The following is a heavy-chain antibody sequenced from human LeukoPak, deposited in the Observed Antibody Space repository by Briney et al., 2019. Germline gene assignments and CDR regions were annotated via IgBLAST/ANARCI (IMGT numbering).Heavy chain of an antibody. Sequence: LSGGSLRLSCAASGFTFRSYAMHWVRQAPGKGLEWVAVISYDGSNKYYADSVKGRFTISRDNSKNTLYLQMNSLRAEDTAVYYCARDPPSIVVVTEFDYWGQGTLVTVSS. CDR3: ARDPPSIVVVTEFDY. D-gene: IGHD3-22*01. CDR1: GFTFRSYA. V-gene: IGHV3-30*04. CDR2: ISYDGSNK. J-gene: IGHJ4*02.